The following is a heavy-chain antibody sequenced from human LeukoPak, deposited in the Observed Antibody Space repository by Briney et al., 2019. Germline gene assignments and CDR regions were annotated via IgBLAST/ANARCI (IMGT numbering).Heavy chain of an antibody. D-gene: IGHD3-10*01. CDR1: GGSISSHY. V-gene: IGHV4-59*11. CDR2: IYYSGST. J-gene: IGHJ4*02. Sequence: SETLSLTCTVSGGSISSHYWSWIRQPPGKGLEWIGYIYYSGSTNYNPSPKSRVTISVDTSKNQFSLKLSSVTAADTAVYYCARVHYGSGSPTFDYWGQGTLVTVSS. CDR3: ARVHYGSGSPTFDY.